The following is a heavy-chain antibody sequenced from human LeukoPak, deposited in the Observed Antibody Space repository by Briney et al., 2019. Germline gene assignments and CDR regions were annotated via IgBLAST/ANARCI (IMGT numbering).Heavy chain of an antibody. CDR3: ARGVWDIVVVPAANPDY. J-gene: IGHJ4*02. CDR2: IYSGGST. Sequence: GGSLRLSCAASGFTVSSNYMSWVRQAPGKGLEWVSVIYSGGSTCYADSVKGRFTISRDNSKNTLYLQMNSLRAEDTAVYYCARGVWDIVVVPAANPDYWGQGTLVTVSS. V-gene: IGHV3-66*01. CDR1: GFTVSSNY. D-gene: IGHD2-2*01.